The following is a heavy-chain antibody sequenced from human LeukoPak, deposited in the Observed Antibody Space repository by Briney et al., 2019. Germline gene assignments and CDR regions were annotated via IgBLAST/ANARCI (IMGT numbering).Heavy chain of an antibody. Sequence: GASVKVSCKASGYTFTSYDINSVRQATGHRLEWMGWMNPNSGNTGYPQKCQGRVTMTRNTSISTAYMELSSLRSEDTAVYYWARGYPGDSSSWYVWGQGTLVTVSS. CDR3: ARGYPGDSSSWYV. CDR1: GYTFTSYD. D-gene: IGHD6-13*01. J-gene: IGHJ4*02. V-gene: IGHV1-8*01. CDR2: MNPNSGNT.